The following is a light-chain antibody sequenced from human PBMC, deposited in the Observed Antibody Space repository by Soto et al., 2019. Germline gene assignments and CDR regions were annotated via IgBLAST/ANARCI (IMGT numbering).Light chain of an antibody. J-gene: IGKJ2*01. V-gene: IGKV3-20*01. CDR2: GAS. CDR1: QSVSSRY. CDR3: NQYGRSSYT. Sequence: IVLTQSPGSLSFFPGERATLSCRASQSVSSRYLAWYQQKPGQAPRLLFYGASNRATGIPDRFRGTGSGIDFTVTISGLDPEDFAVHYPNQYGRSSYTAGWGTQVDIX.